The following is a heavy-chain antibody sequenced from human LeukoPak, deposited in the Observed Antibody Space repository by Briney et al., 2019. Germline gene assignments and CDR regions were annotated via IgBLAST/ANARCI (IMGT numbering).Heavy chain of an antibody. J-gene: IGHJ3*02. Sequence: GGSLRLSCAASGFTFSSYWMSWVRQAPGKGLEWVANTKQDGSEKDYVDAVKGRFTISRDNAKDSLYLQMNRLRAEDTAVYYCARDRDYYGSGSYYRDTGAFDIWGQGTMVTVSS. CDR1: GFTFSSYW. V-gene: IGHV3-7*03. D-gene: IGHD3-10*01. CDR2: TKQDGSEK. CDR3: ARDRDYYGSGSYYRDTGAFDI.